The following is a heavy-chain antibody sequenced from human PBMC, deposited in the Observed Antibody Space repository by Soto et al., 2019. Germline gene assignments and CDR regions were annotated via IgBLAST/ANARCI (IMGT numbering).Heavy chain of an antibody. D-gene: IGHD3-10*01. CDR2: TYYRSKWYN. CDR3: ARERPMVRGGWFDP. J-gene: IGHJ5*02. CDR1: GYSVSSNSAA. V-gene: IGHV6-1*01. Sequence: SQTLSLTCAMSGYSVSSNSAAWNCIRHSPSRGLEWLGRTYYRSKWYNDYAVSVKSRITINPDTSKNQFSLQLNSVTPEDTAVYYCARERPMVRGGWFDPWGQGTLVTVSS.